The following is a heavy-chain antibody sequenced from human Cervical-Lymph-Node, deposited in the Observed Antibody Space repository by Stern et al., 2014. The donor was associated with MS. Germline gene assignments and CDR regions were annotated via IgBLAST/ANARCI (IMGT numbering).Heavy chain of an antibody. J-gene: IGHJ4*02. CDR1: EYTSIGLA. CDR2: INTNTGNP. D-gene: IGHD6-13*01. Sequence: VQLVESGSELNKPGAPGRVPARPLEYTSIGLALIWVQQPPGKGLKGRGWINTNTGNPTYAQGLTGRFVFSLDTYVSTAYLQISSLKAEDTAVYYCARLYSSNWESFDYWGQGTLVTVSS. V-gene: IGHV7-4-1*02. CDR3: ARLYSSNWESFDY.